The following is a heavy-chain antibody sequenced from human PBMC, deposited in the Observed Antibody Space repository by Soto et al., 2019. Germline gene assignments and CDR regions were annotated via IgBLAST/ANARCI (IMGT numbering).Heavy chain of an antibody. D-gene: IGHD3-3*01. CDR2: INPHGGST. J-gene: IGHJ5*02. CDR1: GDTFTSYY. V-gene: IGHV1-46*01. CDR3: ARSSGGNFGIIIEGSNWFDP. Sequence: QVQLVQSGAEVKRPGASVKVSCKAPGDTFTSYYLNWVRQAPGQGLEWMGVINPHGGSTKYAQKFQGRINMTRDTSVSTVYMELSSLRSDDTAIYYCARSSGGNFGIIIEGSNWFDPWGQGTLVTVSS.